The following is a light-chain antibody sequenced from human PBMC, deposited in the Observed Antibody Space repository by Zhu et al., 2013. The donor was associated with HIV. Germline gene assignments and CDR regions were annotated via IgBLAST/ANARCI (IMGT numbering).Light chain of an antibody. Sequence: DIQMTQSPSTLSASVGDRVTLTCRASQTISTWLAWYQQKPGKAPDLLIYKASNLQSGVPSRFSGSGSGTEFTLTISGLQPDDFATYYCQQYNSYPWTFGQGTKVEIK. CDR2: KAS. CDR3: QQYNSYPWT. J-gene: IGKJ1*01. V-gene: IGKV1-5*03. CDR1: QTISTW.